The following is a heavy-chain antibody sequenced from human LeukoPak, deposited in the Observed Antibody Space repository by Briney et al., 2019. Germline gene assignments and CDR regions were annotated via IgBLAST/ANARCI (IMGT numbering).Heavy chain of an antibody. V-gene: IGHV3-74*01. J-gene: IGHJ4*02. CDR2: MNGDGGTI. D-gene: IGHD3-16*02. CDR1: GFTFSTSW. Sequence: GGSLRLSCVGSGFTFSTSWVHWGRQAPGQGLVWLSRMNGDGGTINYVDSVKGRFTVSRDNAKNTLYLQMNSLGVEDTAIYYCARAGSYRFDYWGPGTQVTVSS. CDR3: ARAGSYRFDY.